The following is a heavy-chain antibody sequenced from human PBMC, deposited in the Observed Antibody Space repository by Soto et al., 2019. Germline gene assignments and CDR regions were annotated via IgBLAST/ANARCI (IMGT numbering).Heavy chain of an antibody. CDR3: TRGAISTHGMDV. CDR2: ISYHGADK. Sequence: EMQLLESGGGMVQPGGSLRLSCAASGFTFSAYGMSWVRQAPGKGLEWVAAISYHGADKFYGDSVKGRLTVSRDNSKNTLYLQLNSLGAEDTALYYCTRGAISTHGMDVWGQGATVIVSS. D-gene: IGHD1-26*01. CDR1: GFTFSAYG. J-gene: IGHJ6*02. V-gene: IGHV3-23*01.